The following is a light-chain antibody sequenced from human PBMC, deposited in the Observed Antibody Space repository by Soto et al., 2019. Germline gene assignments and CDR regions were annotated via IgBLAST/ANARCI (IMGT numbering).Light chain of an antibody. J-gene: IGKJ2*01. V-gene: IGKV1-9*01. CDR2: AAS. Sequence: QLTQSPSSLSASAGDRVTITCRASQDIAGFLAWFQQKPGKAPKLLIYAASTLQGGVPSRFSGSGSGTDFTLTISSLQPEDFATYYCQQLNSYPRTFGQGTKLEIK. CDR3: QQLNSYPRT. CDR1: QDIAGF.